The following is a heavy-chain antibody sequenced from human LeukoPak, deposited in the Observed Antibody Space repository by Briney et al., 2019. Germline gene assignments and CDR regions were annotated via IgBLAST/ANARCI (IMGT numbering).Heavy chain of an antibody. J-gene: IGHJ4*02. CDR3: ARHGGLPTFDY. V-gene: IGHV4-59*08. D-gene: IGHD1-26*01. CDR1: GGSISSYY. CDR2: IYYSGST. Sequence: SETLSLTCTVSGGSISSYYWSWIRQPPGKGLEWIGYIYYSGSTNYNPSLKSRVTISVDTSKNQFSLKLSSVTAADTAVYYCARHGGLPTFDYWGQGTLVTVSS.